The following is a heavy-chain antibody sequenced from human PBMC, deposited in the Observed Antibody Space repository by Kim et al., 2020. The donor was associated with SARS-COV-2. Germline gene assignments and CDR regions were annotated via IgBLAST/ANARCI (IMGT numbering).Heavy chain of an antibody. V-gene: IGHV1-2*04. CDR3: ARDFSSTWYKGWFDS. J-gene: IGHJ5*01. D-gene: IGHD6-13*01. CDR2: INPKSGGT. Sequence: ASVKVSCKASAYTFTDYYIHWVRQAPGQGLEWMGCINPKSGGTNYAQMFQGWVNMTRDTPITTAYMELPRLRSDDTAVYYCARDFSSTWYKGWFDSWGQGTLVTVSS. CDR1: AYTFTDYY.